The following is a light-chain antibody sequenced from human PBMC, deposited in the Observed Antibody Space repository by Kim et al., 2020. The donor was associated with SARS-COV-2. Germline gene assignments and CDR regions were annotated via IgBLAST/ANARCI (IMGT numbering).Light chain of an antibody. Sequence: EIVLTQSPGTLSLSPGERATLSCSASQSVSSSYLAWYQQKPGQAPRLLIYGASSRATGIPDRFSGSGSGTDFTLTISRLEPEDFAVYYCQQYGSSGTFGQGTKLEI. V-gene: IGKV3-20*01. CDR3: QQYGSSGT. CDR1: QSVSSSY. J-gene: IGKJ2*01. CDR2: GAS.